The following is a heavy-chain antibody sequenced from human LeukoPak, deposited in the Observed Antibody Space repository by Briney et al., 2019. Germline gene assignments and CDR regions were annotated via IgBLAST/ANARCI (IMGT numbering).Heavy chain of an antibody. V-gene: IGHV4-30-2*01. D-gene: IGHD2-15*01. Sequence: SQTLSLTCAVSGGSISSGGYPWSWIRQPPGKGLEWIGYIYHSGSTYYNPSLKSRVTISVDRSKNQFSLKLSSVTAADTAVYYCARELRYCSGGSCASGFDYWGQGTLVTVSS. J-gene: IGHJ4*02. CDR1: GGSISSGGYP. CDR3: ARELRYCSGGSCASGFDY. CDR2: IYHSGST.